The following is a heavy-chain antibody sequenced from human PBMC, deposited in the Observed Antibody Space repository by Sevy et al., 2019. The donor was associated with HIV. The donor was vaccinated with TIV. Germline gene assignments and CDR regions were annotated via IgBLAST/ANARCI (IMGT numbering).Heavy chain of an antibody. J-gene: IGHJ3*02. Sequence: GGSLRLSCEASGFTFNSYEVNWVRQAPGKGLEWIAYISRSGDPIHYADSVKGRFSISRDDAKNSVYLQMNSLRGEDTAVYYCARDRAGGDSFDIWGPGTMVTVSS. CDR1: GFTFNSYE. CDR3: ARDRAGGDSFDI. V-gene: IGHV3-48*03. CDR2: ISRSGDPI. D-gene: IGHD2-21*02.